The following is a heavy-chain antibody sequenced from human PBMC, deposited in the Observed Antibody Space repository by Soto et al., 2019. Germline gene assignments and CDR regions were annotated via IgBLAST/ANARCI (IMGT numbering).Heavy chain of an antibody. V-gene: IGHV1-69*13. D-gene: IGHD3-3*01. Sequence: GASVKVSCKASGGTFSSYAISWVRQAPGQGLEWMGGIIPIFGTANYAQKFQGRVTITADESTSTAYMELSSLRSEDTAVYYCARDNTVLRFLEWSTHGMDVWGQGTTVTVSS. CDR2: IIPIFGTA. J-gene: IGHJ6*02. CDR1: GGTFSSYA. CDR3: ARDNTVLRFLEWSTHGMDV.